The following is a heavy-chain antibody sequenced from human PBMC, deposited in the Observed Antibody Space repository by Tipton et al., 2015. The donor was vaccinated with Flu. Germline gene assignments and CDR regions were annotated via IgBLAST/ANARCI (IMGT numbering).Heavy chain of an antibody. Sequence: TLSLTCTVSGGSISSSSYYWGWIRQPPGKGLEWIGSIYYSGSTYYNPSLKSRVTISVDTSKNQFSLKLSSVTAADTAVYYCARGRITMVRGVIIKGDFDYWGQGTLVTVSS. D-gene: IGHD3-10*01. J-gene: IGHJ4*02. CDR2: IYYSGST. CDR1: GGSISSSSYY. CDR3: ARGRITMVRGVIIKGDFDY. V-gene: IGHV4-39*07.